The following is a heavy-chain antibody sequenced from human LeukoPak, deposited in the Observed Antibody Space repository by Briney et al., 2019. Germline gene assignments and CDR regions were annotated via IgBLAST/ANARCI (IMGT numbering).Heavy chain of an antibody. CDR2: IYYSGST. CDR1: GGSISSSSYY. J-gene: IGHJ4*02. V-gene: IGHV4-39*01. D-gene: IGHD5-12*01. Sequence: SETLSLTCTVSGGSISSSSYYWGWIRQPPGKGLEWVGSIYYSGSTYYNPSLKSRVTISVDTSKNQFSLKLSSVTAADTAVYYCARRAVATSFDYWGQGTLVTVSS. CDR3: ARRAVATSFDY.